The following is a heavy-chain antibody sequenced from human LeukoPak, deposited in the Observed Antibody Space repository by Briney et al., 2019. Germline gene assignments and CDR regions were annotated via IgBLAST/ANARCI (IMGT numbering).Heavy chain of an antibody. CDR3: TTNNEGYYFDY. CDR2: IKSKTDGGTT. J-gene: IGHJ4*02. Sequence: GGSLRLSCAASGFTFSNAWMSWVRQGPGKGLEWVGRIKSKTDGGTTDYAAPVKGRFTISRDDSQNTLYLQMNSLKTEDTAVYYCTTNNEGYYFDYWGQGTLVTVSS. V-gene: IGHV3-15*01. D-gene: IGHD1-1*01. CDR1: GFTFSNAW.